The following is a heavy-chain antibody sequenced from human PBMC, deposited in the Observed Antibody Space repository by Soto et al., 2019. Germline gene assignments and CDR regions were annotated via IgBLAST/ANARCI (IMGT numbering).Heavy chain of an antibody. D-gene: IGHD2-2*01. J-gene: IGHJ5*02. CDR1: GGYISSYY. CDR2: IYYSGST. CDR3: ARERADIVVVPAANSWFDP. V-gene: IGHV4-59*01. Sequence: QVHLQESGPVLVQTSETLSLTCTVSGGYISSYYWSWIRQPPGKGLDWIGYIYYSGSTNYNPALKRRVTISVDTSKIQFALKLSSVTAADTAVYYCARERADIVVVPAANSWFDPCGKGTLVTVSS.